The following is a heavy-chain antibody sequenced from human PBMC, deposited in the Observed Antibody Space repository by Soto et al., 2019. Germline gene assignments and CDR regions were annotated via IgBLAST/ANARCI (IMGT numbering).Heavy chain of an antibody. CDR3: ARGVGSGSYSNQYNWFDP. CDR2: ISAYNGNT. J-gene: IGHJ5*02. CDR1: GYTFTNYG. D-gene: IGHD3-10*01. V-gene: IGHV1-18*01. Sequence: QVQLVQSGAEVKKPGASVKVSCKASGYTFTNYGISWVRQAPGQGLEWMGWISAYNGNTKYAQKLQGRVTMTTDTYTSTAYMELRSLRSDDTAVYYCARGVGSGSYSNQYNWFDPWGQGTLVTVSS.